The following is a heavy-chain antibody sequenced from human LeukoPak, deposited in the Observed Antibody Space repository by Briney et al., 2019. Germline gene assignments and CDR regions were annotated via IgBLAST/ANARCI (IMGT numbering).Heavy chain of an antibody. Sequence: GGSLRLSCAASGFTFSSYSMNWVRQAPGKGLEWVAFIRYDGSNKYYADSVKGRFTISRDNSKNTLYLQMNSLRAEDTAVYYCAKMDTAMVTGYYYYYMDVWGKGTTVTVSS. V-gene: IGHV3-30*02. CDR3: AKMDTAMVTGYYYYYMDV. J-gene: IGHJ6*03. CDR2: IRYDGSNK. D-gene: IGHD5-18*01. CDR1: GFTFSSYS.